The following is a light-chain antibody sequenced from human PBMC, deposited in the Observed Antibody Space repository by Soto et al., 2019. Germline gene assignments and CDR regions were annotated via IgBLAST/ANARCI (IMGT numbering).Light chain of an antibody. CDR1: QSISSW. V-gene: IGKV1-5*02. Sequence: DIQMTQSPSTLSASVGDRATIIGGASQSISSWLAWYQQKPGKAPKLLIYAASTLQSGVPSRFSGSGSGTDFTLTISCLQSEDFATYYCQQYYSYPLTFGGGTKVDIK. CDR2: AAS. CDR3: QQYYSYPLT. J-gene: IGKJ4*01.